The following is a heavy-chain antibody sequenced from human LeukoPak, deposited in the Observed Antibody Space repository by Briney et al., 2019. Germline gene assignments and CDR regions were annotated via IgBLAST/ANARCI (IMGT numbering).Heavy chain of an antibody. CDR1: GYTLTELS. D-gene: IGHD4-11*01. V-gene: IGHV1-24*01. Sequence: VASVKVSCKVSGYTLTELSMHWVRQAPGKGLEWMGGFDPEDGETIYAQKFQGRVTMTEDTSTDTAYMELSSLRSEDTAVYYCASSRRNSNYSNWFDPWGQGTLVTVSS. CDR3: ASSRRNSNYSNWFDP. CDR2: FDPEDGET. J-gene: IGHJ5*02.